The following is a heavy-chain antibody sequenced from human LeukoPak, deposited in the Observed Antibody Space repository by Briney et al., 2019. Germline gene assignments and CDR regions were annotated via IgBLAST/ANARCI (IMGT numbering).Heavy chain of an antibody. CDR3: ARDKYYDFWSGYYRFDP. D-gene: IGHD3-3*01. J-gene: IGHJ5*02. V-gene: IGHV3-11*04. Sequence: GGSLRLSCAASGFTFSDYYMSWIRQAPGKGLEWVSYISSSGSTIYYADSVKGRFTISRDNAKNSLYLQMNSLRAEDTAVYYCARDKYYDFWSGYYRFDPWGQGTPVTVSS. CDR1: GFTFSDYY. CDR2: ISSSGSTI.